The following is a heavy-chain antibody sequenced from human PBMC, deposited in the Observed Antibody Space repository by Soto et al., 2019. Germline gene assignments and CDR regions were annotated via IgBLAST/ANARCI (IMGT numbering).Heavy chain of an antibody. J-gene: IGHJ6*03. D-gene: IGHD6-19*01. CDR1: GYTCTSCD. Sequence: ASVRVSCRASGYTCTSCDMNWVRQATRQGLEWMGWMNPNSGNTGYAQKFQGRVTMTRNTSISTAYMELSSLRSEDTAVYYCARVAGYYYYYMDVWGKGTTVTVSS. CDR2: MNPNSGNT. CDR3: ARVAGYYYYYMDV. V-gene: IGHV1-8*01.